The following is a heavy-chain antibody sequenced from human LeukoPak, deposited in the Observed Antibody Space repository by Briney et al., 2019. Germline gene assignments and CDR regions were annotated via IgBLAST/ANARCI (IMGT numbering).Heavy chain of an antibody. CDR2: IYYSGST. CDR1: GGSISSGGYF. J-gene: IGHJ5*02. V-gene: IGHV4-61*10. Sequence: SQTLSLTCTVSGGSISSGGYFWSWIRQPAGKGLEWIGYIYYSGSTNYNPSLKSRVTISVDTSKNQFSLKLSSVTAADTAVYYCAREEGVRGVPLFDPWGQGTLVTVSS. CDR3: AREEGVRGVPLFDP. D-gene: IGHD3-10*01.